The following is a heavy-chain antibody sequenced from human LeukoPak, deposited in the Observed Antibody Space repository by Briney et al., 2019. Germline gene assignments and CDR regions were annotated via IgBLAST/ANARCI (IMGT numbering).Heavy chain of an antibody. CDR1: GGSISSYY. V-gene: IGHV4-59*01. Sequence: SETLSLTCTVSGGSISSYYWSWIRQPPGKGLEWIGYIYYSGSTNYNPSLKSRVTISVDTSKNQFSLKLSSVTAADTAVYYCARVETTTPHAFDIWGQGTMVTVSS. D-gene: IGHD1-7*01. CDR3: ARVETTTPHAFDI. J-gene: IGHJ3*02. CDR2: IYYSGST.